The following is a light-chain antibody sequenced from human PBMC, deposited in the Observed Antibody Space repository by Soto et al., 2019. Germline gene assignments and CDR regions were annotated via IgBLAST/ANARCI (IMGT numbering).Light chain of an antibody. J-gene: IGKJ4*01. CDR2: EES. CDR3: PHVKTYPRT. V-gene: IGKV1-9*01. Sequence: DVDLTQYPSFLSASVGDRVTITCLPSQAVPNNMAWYQQKPGKPPKLLIYEESTLHSGVPSRFSGRKSGTQFTLTIDSLQPEDCATYYCPHVKTYPRTFGGGTKVDI. CDR1: QAVPNN.